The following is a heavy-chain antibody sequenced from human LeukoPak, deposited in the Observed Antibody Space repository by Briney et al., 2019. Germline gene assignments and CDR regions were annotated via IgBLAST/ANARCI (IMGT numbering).Heavy chain of an antibody. Sequence: GASVKVSCKASGYTFTSYYMHWVRQAPGQGLEWMGIINPSGGSTSYAQKFQGRVTMTRDTSTSTVYMELSSLRSEDTAVYYCARETYFGYDSSGYYLSRGYYFDYWGQGTLVTVSS. CDR3: ARETYFGYDSSGYYLSRGYYFDY. J-gene: IGHJ4*02. V-gene: IGHV1-46*01. CDR2: INPSGGST. D-gene: IGHD3-22*01. CDR1: GYTFTSYY.